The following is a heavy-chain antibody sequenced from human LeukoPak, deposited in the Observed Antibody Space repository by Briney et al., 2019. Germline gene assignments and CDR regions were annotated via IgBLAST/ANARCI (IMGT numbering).Heavy chain of an antibody. CDR3: AKAGRGWDPPDYYSYMDV. J-gene: IGHJ6*03. D-gene: IGHD6-19*01. Sequence: PGGSLRLSCAASGFTFSSYAMSWGRQAPGKGLGWVSAISGSGGSTYYADSVEGRFTISRDQSKNTLHLQMNSLRAEDTAVYSCAKAGRGWDPPDYYSYMDVWGKGTTVTVSS. CDR2: ISGSGGST. V-gene: IGHV3-23*01. CDR1: GFTFSSYA.